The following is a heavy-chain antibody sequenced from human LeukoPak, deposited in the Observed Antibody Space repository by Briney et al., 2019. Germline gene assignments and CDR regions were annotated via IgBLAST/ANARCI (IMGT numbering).Heavy chain of an antibody. CDR1: GFTFSGYW. CDR3: VRDLILVWTPGDDFDF. J-gene: IGHJ4*02. D-gene: IGHD3-16*01. V-gene: IGHV3-74*01. Sequence: GFLRLSCAASGFTFSGYWMHWVRQAPGKGLEWVSRINEDASIITYADSVKGRFIISRDNTKNSLYLQMNSLRAEDTAVYYCVRDLILVWTPGDDFDFWGQGTLVTVSS. CDR2: INEDASII.